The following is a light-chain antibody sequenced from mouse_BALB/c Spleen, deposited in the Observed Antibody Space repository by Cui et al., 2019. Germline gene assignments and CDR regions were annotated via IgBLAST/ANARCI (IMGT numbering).Light chain of an antibody. Sequence: QIVLTQSPAIMSASLGERVTMTCTASSSVSSSYLHWYQQKPGSSPKLWIYSTSNLASGVPARFSGSWSGTSYSLTISSMEAEDAATYYCHQYHRSPRTFGGGTKLEIK. J-gene: IGKJ1*01. V-gene: IGKV4-74*01. CDR3: HQYHRSPRT. CDR1: SSVSSSY. CDR2: STS.